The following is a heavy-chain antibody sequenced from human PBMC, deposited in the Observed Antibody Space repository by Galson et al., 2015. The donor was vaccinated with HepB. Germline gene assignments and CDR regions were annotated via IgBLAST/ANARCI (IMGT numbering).Heavy chain of an antibody. Sequence: SVKVSCKASGGTFSSYAISWVRQAPGQGLEWMGGIIPIFGTANYAQKFQGRVTITADESTSTAYMELSSLRSEDTAVYYCARVSRIAVAGPLGFGWFDPWGQGTLVTVSS. D-gene: IGHD6-19*01. CDR1: GGTFSSYA. J-gene: IGHJ5*02. V-gene: IGHV1-69*13. CDR3: ARVSRIAVAGPLGFGWFDP. CDR2: IIPIFGTA.